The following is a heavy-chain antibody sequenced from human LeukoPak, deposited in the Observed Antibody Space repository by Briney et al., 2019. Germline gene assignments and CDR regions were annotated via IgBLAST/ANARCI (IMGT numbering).Heavy chain of an antibody. V-gene: IGHV3-7*01. CDR2: IKQDGSEK. CDR3: ARIRPSYYFDF. J-gene: IGHJ4*02. Sequence: GGSLRLSCAASGFTFSSYWMSWVRQAPGKGLDWVANIKQDGSEKCYVDSVKGRFTISRDNAKNSLYLQMNSLRAEDTAVYYCARIRPSYYFDFWGQGTLVTVSS. CDR1: GFTFSSYW.